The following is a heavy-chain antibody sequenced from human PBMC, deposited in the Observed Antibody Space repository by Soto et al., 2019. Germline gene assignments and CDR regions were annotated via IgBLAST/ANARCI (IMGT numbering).Heavy chain of an antibody. V-gene: IGHV4-59*01. CDR3: ARVFTGGHLDY. D-gene: IGHD2-8*02. Sequence: PSETLSLTCTVSGGSISGYYWSWIRLPPGKGLEWIGYIYYSGSTEYNPSLESRVTMSVDTSKNQFSLQLSSVTAADTAVYYCARVFTGGHLDYWGQGTLVTVS. CDR2: IYYSGST. CDR1: GGSISGYY. J-gene: IGHJ4*02.